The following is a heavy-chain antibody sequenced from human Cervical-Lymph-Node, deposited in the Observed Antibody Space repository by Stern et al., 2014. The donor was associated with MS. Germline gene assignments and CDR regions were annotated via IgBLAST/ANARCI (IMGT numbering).Heavy chain of an antibody. J-gene: IGHJ4*02. CDR1: GYRFPDYF. Sequence: QLVQSGAEVKRPWASVKVSCRTSGYRFPDYFIHWVRQAPGQGLEWVGMIDPRDGTRIFAQKFQGRVTMTRDTSASTVFMDLGSLRSEDTAVYYCAKVLGRTSDFFDNWGQGTLVTVSS. CDR2: IDPRDGTR. V-gene: IGHV1-46*01. CDR3: AKVLGRTSDFFDN. D-gene: IGHD1-26*01.